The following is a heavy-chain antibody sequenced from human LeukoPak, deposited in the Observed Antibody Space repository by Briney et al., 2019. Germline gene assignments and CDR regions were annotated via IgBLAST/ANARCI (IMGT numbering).Heavy chain of an antibody. D-gene: IGHD4-11*01. Sequence: SETLSLTCSVSGASTIAYYWSWIRQPPGKGLEWIGYIYYNGNMSYNPSLKSRVTISIDTSKNQFSLKLTSVTAADTAVYYCARWGYSNYDYYYGMDVWGQGTTVTVSS. J-gene: IGHJ6*02. CDR1: GASTIAYY. CDR3: ARWGYSNYDYYYGMDV. CDR2: IYYNGNM. V-gene: IGHV4-59*08.